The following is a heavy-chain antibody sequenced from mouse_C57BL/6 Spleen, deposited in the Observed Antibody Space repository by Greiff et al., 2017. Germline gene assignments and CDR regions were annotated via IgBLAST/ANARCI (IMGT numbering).Heavy chain of an antibody. V-gene: IGHV1-72*01. J-gene: IGHJ4*01. D-gene: IGHD2-4*01. Sequence: QVQLQQPGAELVKPGASVKLSCKASGYTFTSYWMHWVKQRPGRGLEWIGRIDPNSGGTKYNEKFKSKATLTVDKPSSTAYMQLSSLTSEDSAVYYCARSVGYDYDGGYAMDYWGQGTSVTVSS. CDR3: ARSVGYDYDGGYAMDY. CDR2: IDPNSGGT. CDR1: GYTFTSYW.